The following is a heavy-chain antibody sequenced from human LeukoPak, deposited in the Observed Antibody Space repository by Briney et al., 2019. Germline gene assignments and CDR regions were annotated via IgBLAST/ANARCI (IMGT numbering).Heavy chain of an antibody. V-gene: IGHV3-30*02. CDR3: AKGPDLGSGSYFFDY. J-gene: IGHJ4*02. Sequence: GGSLRLSCAASGFTFSSYGMHWVRQAPGKGLEWAAFIRYDGSNKYYADSVKGRFTISRDNSKNTLYLQMNSLRAEGTAVYYCAKGPDLGSGSYFFDYWGQGTLVTVSS. D-gene: IGHD3-10*01. CDR2: IRYDGSNK. CDR1: GFTFSSYG.